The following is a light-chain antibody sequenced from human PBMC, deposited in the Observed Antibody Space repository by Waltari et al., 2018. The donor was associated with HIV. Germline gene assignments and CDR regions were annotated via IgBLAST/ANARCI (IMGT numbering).Light chain of an antibody. CDR2: KVS. CDR1: QRISTW. J-gene: IGKJ2*03. Sequence: DIQMTQSPSTLTASVGDRVTITCRASQRISTWLAWYQQKAGKAPKLLMYKVSSLESGVPSRFSGRGSETEFTLTISSVQPDDAATYYCQQYNSYLYSFGQGTKPEIK. CDR3: QQYNSYLYS. V-gene: IGKV1-5*03.